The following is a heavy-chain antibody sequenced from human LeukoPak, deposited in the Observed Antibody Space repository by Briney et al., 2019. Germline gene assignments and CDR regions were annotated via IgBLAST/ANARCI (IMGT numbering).Heavy chain of an antibody. V-gene: IGHV3-23*01. J-gene: IGHJ4*02. Sequence: GGSLRLSCAASGFTFSSYAMHWVRQAPGKGLEWVSAISGSGGSTYYADSVKGRFTISRDNSKNTLYLQMNSLRAEDTAVYYCAKFLRVYPPEYYFDYWGQGTLVTVSS. CDR1: GFTFSSYA. D-gene: IGHD2/OR15-2a*01. CDR3: AKFLRVYPPEYYFDY. CDR2: ISGSGGST.